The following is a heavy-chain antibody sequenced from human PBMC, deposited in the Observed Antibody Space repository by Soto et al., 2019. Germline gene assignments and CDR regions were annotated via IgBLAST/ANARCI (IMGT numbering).Heavy chain of an antibody. J-gene: IGHJ4*02. D-gene: IGHD2-21*01. V-gene: IGHV1-2*02. CDR3: ARPKYGETYFDS. CDR2: INPYSGGT. Sequence: GASVKVSCKASGYTFTSYGISWLRQAPGQSLEWMGWINPYSGGTHFARKFQDRVTMARDTSVSTAYMELSSLKSDDTAVYYCARPKYGETYFDSWGQGTVGTVS. CDR1: GYTFTSYG.